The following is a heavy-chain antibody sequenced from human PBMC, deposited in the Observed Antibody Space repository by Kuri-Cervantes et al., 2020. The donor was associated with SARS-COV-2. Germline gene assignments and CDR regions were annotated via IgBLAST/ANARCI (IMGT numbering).Heavy chain of an antibody. CDR3: ARDQGYQLLFSLDY. CDR1: GYTLTELS. CDR2: FDPEDGET. J-gene: IGHJ4*02. V-gene: IGHV1-24*01. Sequence: ASVKVSCKVSGYTLTELSMHWVRQAPGKGLEWMGGFDPEDGETIYAQKFQGRVTMTRDTSISTAYMELSRLRSDDTAVYYCARDQGYQLLFSLDYWGQGTLVTVSS. D-gene: IGHD2-2*01.